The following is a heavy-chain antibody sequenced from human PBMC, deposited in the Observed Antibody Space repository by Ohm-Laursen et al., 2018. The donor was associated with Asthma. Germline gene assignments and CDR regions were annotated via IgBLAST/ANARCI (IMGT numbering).Heavy chain of an antibody. J-gene: IGHJ3*02. CDR3: AKAYGEAFDI. CDR2: IAYDGSSK. Sequence: SLRLSCAASGFTFRSYAMHWVRQAPGKGLEWVAVIAYDGSSKYYADSVKGRFTASRDNSKNTLYLQMNSLRAEDTAVYYCAKAYGEAFDIWGQGTMVTVSS. D-gene: IGHD4-17*01. CDR1: GFTFRSYA. V-gene: IGHV3-30-3*01.